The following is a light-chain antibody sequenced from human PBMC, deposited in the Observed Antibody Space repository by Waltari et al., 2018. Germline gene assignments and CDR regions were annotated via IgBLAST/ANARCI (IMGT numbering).Light chain of an antibody. CDR1: QAISIF. Sequence: DIQLTQSPSFLSASVGDRVTITCRASQAISIFLAWYQEKPWKAPKLLIYTASTLQSGVPSRFSGSGSGTEFTLTISNLQPEDSATYYCQQLNTYPIIFGQGTRLEIK. J-gene: IGKJ5*01. CDR2: TAS. CDR3: QQLNTYPII. V-gene: IGKV1-9*01.